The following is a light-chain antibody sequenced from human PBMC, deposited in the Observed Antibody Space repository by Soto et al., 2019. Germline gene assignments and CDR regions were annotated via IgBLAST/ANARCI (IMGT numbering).Light chain of an antibody. CDR1: QGINSR. Sequence: DIQITQSPASFSSFVVETVTITCRASQGINSRLGWYQQKPGKAPKLLIYDTSTLQNGVSSRFSGSGFGTDFTLSISSLQPEDFATYFCQQTNGFPLTFGGGTKVDIK. J-gene: IGKJ4*01. CDR2: DTS. V-gene: IGKV1D-12*01. CDR3: QQTNGFPLT.